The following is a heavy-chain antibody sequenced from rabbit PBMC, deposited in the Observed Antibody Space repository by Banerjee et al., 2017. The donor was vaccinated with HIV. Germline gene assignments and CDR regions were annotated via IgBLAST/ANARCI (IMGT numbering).Heavy chain of an antibody. Sequence: QEQLEESGGDLVKPEGSLTLTCTASGFSFSSSYWICWVRQAPGKGLELIACISTYDGTTYYASWAKGRFTISKTSSTTVTLQMTSLTAADTATYFCARGLDGYAAYVYATRGPGTLVTVS. D-gene: IGHD6-1*01. J-gene: IGHJ2*01. CDR3: ARGLDGYAAYVYAT. V-gene: IGHV1S45*01. CDR1: GFSFSSSYW. CDR2: ISTYDGTT.